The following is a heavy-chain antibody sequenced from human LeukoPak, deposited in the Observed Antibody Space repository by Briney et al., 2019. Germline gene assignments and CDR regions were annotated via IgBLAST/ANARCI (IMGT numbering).Heavy chain of an antibody. CDR3: VREGLERRTNFDY. CDR2: ISMNVQTT. D-gene: IGHD1-1*01. CDR1: GFTFTSHV. J-gene: IGHJ4*02. V-gene: IGHV3-64D*06. Sequence: GGSLRLSCSASGFTFTSHVMHRIRQAPGKGLQYVSGISMNVQTTYYAGSVKGRFTISRDSSKNTVYLQMNSLTAEDTAVYYCVREGLERRTNFDYWGQGTLV.